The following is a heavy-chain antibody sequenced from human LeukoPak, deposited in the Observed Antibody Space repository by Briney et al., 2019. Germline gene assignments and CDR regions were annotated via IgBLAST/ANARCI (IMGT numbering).Heavy chain of an antibody. CDR1: GFTFSSYS. CDR3: ARVRLEQWLPEY. D-gene: IGHD6-19*01. J-gene: IGHJ4*02. V-gene: IGHV3-21*01. CDR2: ISSSSSYI. Sequence: GGSLRLSCAASGFTFSSYSMNWVRQAPGEGLEWVSSISSSSSYIYYADSVKGRFTISRDNAKNSLYLQMNSLRAEDTAVYYCARVRLEQWLPEYWGQGTLVTVSS.